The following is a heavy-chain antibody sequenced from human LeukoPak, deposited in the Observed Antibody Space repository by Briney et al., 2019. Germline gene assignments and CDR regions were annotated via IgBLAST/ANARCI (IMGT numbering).Heavy chain of an antibody. D-gene: IGHD3-22*01. CDR1: GYTFTSYG. J-gene: IGHJ4*02. Sequence: ASVKVSCKASGYTFTSYGISWVRQAPGQGLEWMGWINPNSGGTNYAQKFQGRVTMTRDTSISTAYMELSRLRSDDTAVYYCAGDYYDSSGFDYWGQGTLVTVSS. V-gene: IGHV1-2*02. CDR3: AGDYYDSSGFDY. CDR2: INPNSGGT.